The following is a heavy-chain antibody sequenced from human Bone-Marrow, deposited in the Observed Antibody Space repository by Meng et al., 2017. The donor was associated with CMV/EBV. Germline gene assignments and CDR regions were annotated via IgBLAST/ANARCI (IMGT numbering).Heavy chain of an antibody. D-gene: IGHD7-27*01. J-gene: IGHJ6*02. Sequence: SGKVSCKASGGTFSSYAISWVRQAPGQGLEWMGGIIPIFGTANYAQKFQGRVTITTDESTSTAYMELSSLRSEDTAVYYCVRDLGDYYYGMDVWGQGTTVTVSS. CDR3: VRDLGDYYYGMDV. V-gene: IGHV1-69*05. CDR2: IIPIFGTA. CDR1: GGTFSSYA.